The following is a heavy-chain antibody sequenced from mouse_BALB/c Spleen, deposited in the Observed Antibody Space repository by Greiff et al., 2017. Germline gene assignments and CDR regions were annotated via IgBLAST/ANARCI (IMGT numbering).Heavy chain of an antibody. CDR2: ISYSGST. D-gene: IGHD2-4*01. CDR3: ARSTYYDYDGAWFAY. Sequence: EVQLVESGPGLVKPSQSLSLTCTVTGYSITSDYAWNWIRQFPGNKLEWMGYISYSGSTSYNPSLKSRISITRDTSKNQFFLQLNSVTTEDTATYYCARSTYYDYDGAWFAYWGQGTLVTVSA. V-gene: IGHV3-2*02. CDR1: GYSITSDYA. J-gene: IGHJ3*01.